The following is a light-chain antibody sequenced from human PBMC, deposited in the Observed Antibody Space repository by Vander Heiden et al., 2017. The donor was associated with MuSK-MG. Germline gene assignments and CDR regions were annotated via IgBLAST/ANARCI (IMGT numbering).Light chain of an antibody. CDR1: QSVLYSSNNKNY. Sequence: DIVMTQSPDSLAVSLGERATINCKSSQSVLYSSNNKNYLAWYQQKPGQPPKLLIYWASTRESGVPDRFSGSGYGTDFTLTISSRQAEDVAVYYCQLDDSTTSFTFGQGTKLEIK. CDR3: QLDDSTTSFT. J-gene: IGKJ2*01. V-gene: IGKV4-1*01. CDR2: WAS.